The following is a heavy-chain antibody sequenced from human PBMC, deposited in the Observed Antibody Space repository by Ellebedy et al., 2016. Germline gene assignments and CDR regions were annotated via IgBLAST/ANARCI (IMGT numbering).Heavy chain of an antibody. Sequence: GSLRLSCTVSGGSISSYYWSWIRQPPGKGLEWIGYIYYSGSTNYNPSLKSRVTISVDTSKNQFSLKLSSVTAADTAVYYCARHSSSDYYYGMDVWGQGTTVTVSS. CDR1: GGSISSYY. CDR2: IYYSGST. D-gene: IGHD2-15*01. J-gene: IGHJ6*02. V-gene: IGHV4-59*08. CDR3: ARHSSSDYYYGMDV.